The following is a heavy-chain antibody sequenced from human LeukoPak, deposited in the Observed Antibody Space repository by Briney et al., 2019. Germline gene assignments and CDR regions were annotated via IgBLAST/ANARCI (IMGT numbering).Heavy chain of an antibody. V-gene: IGHV3-9*01. CDR2: INCNGGRI. D-gene: IGHD4-17*01. J-gene: IGHJ4*02. CDR1: GFTFDDYA. Sequence: QPGRSLRLSCAASGFTFDDYAMHWVRQAPGKGLEWVSGINCNGGRIVYADSVKGLFTISRDNAKNSLYLQMNSLRAEDTAVYYCARVSPNTVTTLQYFDYWGQGTLVSVSS. CDR3: ARVSPNTVTTLQYFDY.